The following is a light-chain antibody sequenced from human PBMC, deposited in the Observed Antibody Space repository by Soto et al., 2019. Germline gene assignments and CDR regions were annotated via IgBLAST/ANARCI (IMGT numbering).Light chain of an antibody. CDR3: QQYNNWPWT. V-gene: IGKV3-15*01. CDR1: QSVSSN. Sequence: EIVMTQSPATLSVSPGERGTLSCRASQSVSSNIAWYQQKPGQAPRLLIYGASTRATDIPARFSGSGSGTEFTLTISSLQSEDFAVYYCQQYNNWPWTFGQGTKVEIK. J-gene: IGKJ1*01. CDR2: GAS.